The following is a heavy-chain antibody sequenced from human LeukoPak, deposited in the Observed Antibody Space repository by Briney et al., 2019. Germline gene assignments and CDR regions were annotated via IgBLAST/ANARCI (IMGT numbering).Heavy chain of an antibody. CDR1: GGSISSHY. Sequence: PSETLSLTCTVSGGSISSHYWSWIRQPPGKGLEWIGYIYYSGSTNYNPPLKSRVTISVDTSKNQFSLKLSSVTAADTAVYYCARAPYYYDSSGFPPIHFDYWGQGTLVTVSS. CDR2: IYYSGST. D-gene: IGHD3-22*01. J-gene: IGHJ4*02. CDR3: ARAPYYYDSSGFPPIHFDY. V-gene: IGHV4-59*11.